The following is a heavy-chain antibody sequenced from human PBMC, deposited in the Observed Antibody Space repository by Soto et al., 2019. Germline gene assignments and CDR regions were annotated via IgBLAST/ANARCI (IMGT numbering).Heavy chain of an antibody. D-gene: IGHD1-26*01. V-gene: IGHV1-69*06. CDR2: IIPIFGTA. J-gene: IGHJ4*02. Sequence: WASVKVSCKTSGGTFSTYSIVWVRQAPGEGLEWMGGIIPIFGTANYAQKFQDRVTITADKSTNTAFMELSSLKSEDTAMYYCASSSGNNYGVGTNYYFDYWGQGTLVTVS. CDR3: ASSSGNNYGVGTNYYFDY. CDR1: GGTFSTYS.